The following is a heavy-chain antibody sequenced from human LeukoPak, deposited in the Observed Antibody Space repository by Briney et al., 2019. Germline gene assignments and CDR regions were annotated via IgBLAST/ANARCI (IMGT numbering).Heavy chain of an antibody. CDR3: ARESCSTSCYKAYYYYYYMDV. Sequence: GGSLRLSCAASGFTFSAYPMHWVRQAPGKGLEWVAVISYDGSNKYYADSVKGRFTISRDNSKNTLYLQMNSLRAEDTAVYYCARESCSTSCYKAYYYYYYMDVWGKGTTVTVSS. D-gene: IGHD2-2*02. V-gene: IGHV3-30-3*01. CDR2: ISYDGSNK. CDR1: GFTFSAYP. J-gene: IGHJ6*03.